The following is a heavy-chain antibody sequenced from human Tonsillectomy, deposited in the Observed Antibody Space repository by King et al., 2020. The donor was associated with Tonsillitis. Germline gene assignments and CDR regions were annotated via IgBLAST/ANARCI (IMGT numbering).Heavy chain of an antibody. J-gene: IGHJ6*03. V-gene: IGHV5-10-1*03. CDR2: IDPSDSHS. D-gene: IGHD2-21*01. CDR1: GYRFTNYR. CDR3: ARPYFYYMDV. Sequence: VQLVESGAEVKKPGESLRISCKTSGYRFTNYRINWVRQMPGKGLEWMGTIDPSDSHSNYSPPFQGHVTFSVDRSISTAYLQWSSLRASDTAMYFCARPYFYYMDVWGKGTTVTVTS.